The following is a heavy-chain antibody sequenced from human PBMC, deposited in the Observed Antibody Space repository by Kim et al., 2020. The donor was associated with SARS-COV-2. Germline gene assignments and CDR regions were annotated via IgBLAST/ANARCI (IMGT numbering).Heavy chain of an antibody. CDR2: ISSSSTI. Sequence: GGSLRLSCAASGFTFSSYSMNWVRQAPGKGLEWVSYISSSSTIYYADSVKGRFTISRDNAKNSLYLQMNSLRDEDTAVYYCARDGDTAKSDAFDIWGQGTMVTVSS. CDR3: ARDGDTAKSDAFDI. J-gene: IGHJ3*02. D-gene: IGHD5-18*01. V-gene: IGHV3-48*02. CDR1: GFTFSSYS.